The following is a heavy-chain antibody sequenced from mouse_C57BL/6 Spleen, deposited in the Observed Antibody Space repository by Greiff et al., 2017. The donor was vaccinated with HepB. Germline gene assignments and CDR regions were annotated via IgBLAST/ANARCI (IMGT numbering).Heavy chain of an antibody. CDR2: IYPRSGNT. D-gene: IGHD2-5*01. Sequence: VQLVESGAELARPGASVKLSCKASGYTFTSYGISWVKQRTGQGLEWIGEIYPRSGNTYYNEKFKGKATLTADKSSSTAYMELRSLTSEDSAVYFCARGEYYSNYVGFAYWGQGTLVTVSA. CDR1: GYTFTSYG. V-gene: IGHV1-81*01. CDR3: ARGEYYSNYVGFAY. J-gene: IGHJ3*01.